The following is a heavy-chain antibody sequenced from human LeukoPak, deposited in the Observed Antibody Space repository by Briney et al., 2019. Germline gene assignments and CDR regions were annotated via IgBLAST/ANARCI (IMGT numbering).Heavy chain of an antibody. CDR2: IYYSGST. J-gene: IGHJ5*02. CDR3: ARHYHGVYLGNWFDP. D-gene: IGHD4-17*01. CDR1: GGSISSSSYY. Sequence: NPSETLSLTCTVSGGSISSSSYYWGWIRQPPGKGLEWIGSIYYSGSTYYNPSLKSRVTISVDTSKNQFSLKLSSVTAADTAVYYCARHYHGVYLGNWFDPWGQGTLVTVSS. V-gene: IGHV4-39*01.